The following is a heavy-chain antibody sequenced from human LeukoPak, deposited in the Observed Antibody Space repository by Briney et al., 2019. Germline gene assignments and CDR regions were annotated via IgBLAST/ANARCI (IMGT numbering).Heavy chain of an antibody. CDR2: ISGDSRYI. V-gene: IGHV3-21*01. Sequence: PGGSLRLSSAASGFTFSSYSMNWVRQAPGKGLEWVSAISGDSRYIYYADSVRGRFTISRDNAENSLYLQMNSLRVEDTAVYYCARAPTVLVGYCSSSSCQADYWGQGTLVTVSS. CDR3: ARAPTVLVGYCSSSSCQADY. CDR1: GFTFSSYS. D-gene: IGHD2-2*01. J-gene: IGHJ4*02.